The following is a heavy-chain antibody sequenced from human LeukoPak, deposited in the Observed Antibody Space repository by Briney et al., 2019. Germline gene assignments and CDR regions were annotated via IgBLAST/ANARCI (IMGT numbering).Heavy chain of an antibody. J-gene: IGHJ4*02. D-gene: IGHD1-26*01. CDR1: GFTISSNY. CDR3: ARDRGSGSYYVAFDY. Sequence: GGSLRLSCAASGFTISSNYMSWVRQAPGKGLEWVSVIYSGGSTYYADSVKGRFTISRDNSKNTLHLQMNSLRAEATAVYYCARDRGSGSYYVAFDYWGQGTLVTVSS. V-gene: IGHV3-53*01. CDR2: IYSGGST.